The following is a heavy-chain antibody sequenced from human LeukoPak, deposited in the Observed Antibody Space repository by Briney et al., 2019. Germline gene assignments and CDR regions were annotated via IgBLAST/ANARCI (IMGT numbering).Heavy chain of an antibody. Sequence: SETLSLTCAVYGGSFTTSWWSGIRQAPGKGLEWIGEINHRGSTNYNPSLKSRVTISLDTPNSQFSLSLSFLTAADTAMYYCQGVPLGYSSGWTSDYSYMDVWGKGTPVTVS. CDR2: INHRGST. D-gene: IGHD6-19*01. CDR3: QGVPLGYSSGWTSDYSYMDV. V-gene: IGHV4-34*01. J-gene: IGHJ6*03. CDR1: GGSFTTSW.